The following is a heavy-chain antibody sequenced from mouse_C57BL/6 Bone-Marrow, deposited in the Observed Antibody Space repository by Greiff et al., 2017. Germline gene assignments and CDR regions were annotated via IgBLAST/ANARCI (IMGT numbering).Heavy chain of an antibody. CDR2: ISSGGSYT. V-gene: IGHV5-6*01. D-gene: IGHD2-2*01. J-gene: IGHJ2*01. Sequence: EVQLVESGGDLVKPGGSLKLSCAASGFTFSSYGMSWVRQTPDQRLEWVATISSGGSYTYYPDSVKGRFTISRDNAKNTLYLQMSSLKSEDTAMYYCGRQLWLRNYFDYWGQGTTLTVSS. CDR3: GRQLWLRNYFDY. CDR1: GFTFSSYG.